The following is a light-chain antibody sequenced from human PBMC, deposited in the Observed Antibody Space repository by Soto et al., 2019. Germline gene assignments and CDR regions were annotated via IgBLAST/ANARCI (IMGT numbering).Light chain of an antibody. Sequence: SGWPQSPATLSLSPGERAPLSCRASQSVSSNYLAWYHQKPGQAPRLLIYGASSRATGIPDRFSGSGSGTDFTLTISRLEPEDFAVYYCQQYGSSPVTFGQGTRLEIK. CDR1: QSVSSNY. V-gene: IGKV3-20*01. CDR3: QQYGSSPVT. J-gene: IGKJ5*01. CDR2: GAS.